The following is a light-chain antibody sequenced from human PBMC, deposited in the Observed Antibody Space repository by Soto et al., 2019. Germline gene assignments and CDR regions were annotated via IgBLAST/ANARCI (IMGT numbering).Light chain of an antibody. Sequence: DIQMTQSPSSVSASVGDTVTITCRASQGISSWLAWYQKKPGKAPKLLIYAATRLQSGVPSRFSGSGSGTDFTLTISSLQPEDFATYYSQQANSFPLTFGQGTRLEIK. CDR2: AAT. CDR3: QQANSFPLT. V-gene: IGKV1-12*01. J-gene: IGKJ5*01. CDR1: QGISSW.